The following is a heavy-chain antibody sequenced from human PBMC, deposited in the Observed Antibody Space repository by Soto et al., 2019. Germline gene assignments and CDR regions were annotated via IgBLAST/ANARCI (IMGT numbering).Heavy chain of an antibody. Sequence: QVQLAQSGAEVKKPGASVKVSCKASGYTFTSYAMHWVRQAPGQRLEWMGWINAGNGNTKYSQKFQGRVTITRDTSASTAYMELSSMRSEDTAVYYCARGPGGPDGPGDYWGQGTLVTVSS. D-gene: IGHD2-15*01. V-gene: IGHV1-3*01. J-gene: IGHJ4*02. CDR3: ARGPGGPDGPGDY. CDR2: INAGNGNT. CDR1: GYTFTSYA.